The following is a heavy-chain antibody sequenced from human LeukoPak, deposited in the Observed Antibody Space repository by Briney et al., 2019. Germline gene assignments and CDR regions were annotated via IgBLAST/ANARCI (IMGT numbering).Heavy chain of an antibody. CDR1: GGSFSGYY. CDR2: INHSGST. Sequence: SETLSLTCAVYGGSFSGYYWSWIRQPPGEGLEWIGEINHSGSTNYNPSLKSRVTISVDTSKNQFSLKLSSVTAADTAVYYCARAGGVTTVTTGYYYGMDVWGQGTTVTVSS. J-gene: IGHJ6*02. D-gene: IGHD4-11*01. V-gene: IGHV4-34*01. CDR3: ARAGGVTTVTTGYYYGMDV.